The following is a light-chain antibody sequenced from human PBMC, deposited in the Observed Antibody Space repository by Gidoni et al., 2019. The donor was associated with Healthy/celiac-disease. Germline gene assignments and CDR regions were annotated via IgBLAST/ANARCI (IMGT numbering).Light chain of an antibody. J-gene: IGKJ1*01. CDR2: GAS. V-gene: IGKV3-15*01. CDR1: QSVSSN. CDR3: QQYNNWAGT. Sequence: EIVMTQSPATLSVSPGERATLSCRASQSVSSNLAWYQQKPGQAPRLLIYGASTRATGIPARFSGSGSGTEFTLTISSLQSEEFAVYYCQQYNNWAGTFGQXTKVEIK.